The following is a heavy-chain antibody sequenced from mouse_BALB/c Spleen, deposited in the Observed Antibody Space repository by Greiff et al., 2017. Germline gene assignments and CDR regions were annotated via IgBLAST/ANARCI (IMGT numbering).Heavy chain of an antibody. CDR3: ARADYDGYAMDY. J-gene: IGHJ4*01. CDR1: GFTFSSYT. D-gene: IGHD2-4*01. V-gene: IGHV5-12-2*01. CDR2: ISNGGGST. Sequence: EVMLVESGGGLVQPGGSLKLSCAASGFTFSSYTMSWVRQTPEKRLEWVAYISNGGGSTYYPDTVKGRFTISRDNAKNTLYLQMSSLKSEDTAMYYCARADYDGYAMDYWGQGTSVTVSS.